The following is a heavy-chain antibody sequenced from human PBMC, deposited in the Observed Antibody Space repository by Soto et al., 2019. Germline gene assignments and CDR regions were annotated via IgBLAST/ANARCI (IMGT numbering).Heavy chain of an antibody. CDR1: GYTFIGYY. V-gene: IGHV1-2*06. CDR3: ARDPRPLGYFDY. J-gene: IGHJ4*02. CDR2: INPNSGEV. D-gene: IGHD6-6*01. Sequence: QVQLVQSGAEVKKPGASVKVSCKASGYTFIGYYIHWVRQAPGQGLEWMGRINPNSGEVTYGETFQGRVTLTRDTSNNTAYMELSSLRSDDTAVYYCARDPRPLGYFDYWGQGTLVTVSS.